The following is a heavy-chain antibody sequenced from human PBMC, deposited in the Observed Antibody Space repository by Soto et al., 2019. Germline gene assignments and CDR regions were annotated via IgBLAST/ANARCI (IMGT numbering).Heavy chain of an antibody. CDR3: AADLRPKSWFDP. V-gene: IGHV1-58*02. Sequence: GASVKVSCKASGFTFTSSAMQWVRQARGQRLEWIGWIVVGSGNTNYAQKFQERVTITRDMSTSTAYMELSSLRSEDTAVYYCAADLRPKSWFDPWGQGTLVTVSS. CDR1: GFTFTSSA. J-gene: IGHJ5*02. D-gene: IGHD3-3*01. CDR2: IVVGSGNT.